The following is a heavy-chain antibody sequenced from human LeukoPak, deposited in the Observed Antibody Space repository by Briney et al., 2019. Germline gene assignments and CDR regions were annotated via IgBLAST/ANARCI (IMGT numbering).Heavy chain of an antibody. CDR1: GGSISSYY. D-gene: IGHD3-3*01. V-gene: IGHV4-4*08. Sequence: SETLSLTCTVSGGSISSYYWSWIRQPPGKGLEWIGYIYYSGSTNYNPSLKSRVTISVDTSKNQFSLKLSSVTAADTAVYYCAREIDDFWSGYYTDRGCGWFDPWGQGTLVTVSS. CDR2: IYYSGST. CDR3: AREIDDFWSGYYTDRGCGWFDP. J-gene: IGHJ5*02.